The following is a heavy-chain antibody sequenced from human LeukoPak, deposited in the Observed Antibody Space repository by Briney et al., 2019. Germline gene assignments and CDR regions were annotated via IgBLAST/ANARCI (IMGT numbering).Heavy chain of an antibody. CDR2: IFYSGRT. V-gene: IGHV4-59*01. CDR3: ARDKVGRNWFDP. Sequence: PAETLSLTCTVSGGSISSYYWSWIRQPPGKGLGWIGYIFYSGRTNYNPSLKSRVTISVATSKNQFSLKLSAVTAADTAVYYCARDKVGRNWFDPWGQGTLVTVSS. CDR1: GGSISSYY. J-gene: IGHJ5*02.